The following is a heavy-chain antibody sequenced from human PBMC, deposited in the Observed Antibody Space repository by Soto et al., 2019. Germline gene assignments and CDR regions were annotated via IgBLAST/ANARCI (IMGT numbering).Heavy chain of an antibody. D-gene: IGHD3-10*01. V-gene: IGHV4-31*02. Sequence: SETLSLTCAVPSGSITSGGFYWHWVRQRPGEGLEWIGYIFHSGSIYYNPSLRSRVSMSMDTSNDQFSLNLSSVTAADTAVYYCATLRGLGEVSPYFDSWGQGRMVTVS. CDR2: IFHSGSI. CDR1: SGSITSGGFY. J-gene: IGHJ4*02. CDR3: ATLRGLGEVSPYFDS.